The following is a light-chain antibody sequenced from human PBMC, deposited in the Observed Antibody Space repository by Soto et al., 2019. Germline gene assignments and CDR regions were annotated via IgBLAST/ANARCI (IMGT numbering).Light chain of an antibody. CDR2: EVN. V-gene: IGLV2-14*01. Sequence: QSALTQPASLSGSPGQSITISCTGTSSDIGAYDYVSWFQQHPGKAPKLMISEVNNRPSGVSNRFSGSKSGNTAYLTISGLQVDDEGTYSGSSYGGYNNVVFGTGTKVTVL. CDR3: SSYGGYNNVV. CDR1: SSDIGAYDY. J-gene: IGLJ1*01.